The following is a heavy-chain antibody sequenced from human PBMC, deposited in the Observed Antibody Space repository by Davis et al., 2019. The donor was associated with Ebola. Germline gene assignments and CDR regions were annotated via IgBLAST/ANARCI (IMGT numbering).Heavy chain of an antibody. Sequence: GESLKISCAASGFTFSSYSMNWVRQAPGKGLEWVSSISSSSSYIYYADSVKGRFTISRDNAKNSLYLQMNSLRAEDTAVYYCARDAGRYCSGGSCYSPDYYYYYGMDVWGKGTTVTVSS. CDR3: ARDAGRYCSGGSCYSPDYYYYYGMDV. CDR1: GFTFSSYS. CDR2: ISSSSSYI. J-gene: IGHJ6*04. V-gene: IGHV3-21*01. D-gene: IGHD2-15*01.